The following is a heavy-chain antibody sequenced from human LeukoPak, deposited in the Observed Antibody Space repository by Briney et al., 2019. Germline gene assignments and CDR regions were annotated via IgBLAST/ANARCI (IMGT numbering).Heavy chain of an antibody. CDR1: GYTFNSYG. J-gene: IGHJ4*02. CDR3: AREVATITVAAAGGIDY. V-gene: IGHV1-18*01. CDR2: ISGYNGNT. D-gene: IGHD5-12*01. Sequence: GASVKVSCKASGYTFNSYGISWVRQAPGQGLELMGWISGYNGNTKYAQKLQGRVTMTTDTSTSTAYMELRSLRSDDTAVYYCAREVATITVAAAGGIDYWGQGTLVTV.